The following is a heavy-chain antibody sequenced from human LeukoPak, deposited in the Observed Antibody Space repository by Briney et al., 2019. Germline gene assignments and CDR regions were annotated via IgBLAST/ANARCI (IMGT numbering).Heavy chain of an antibody. V-gene: IGHV4-59*08. CDR3: ARLTAVGLGYYYYGMDV. Sequence: SETLSLTCTVSGGSISSYYWSWIRQPPGKGLEWIGYIYYSGSTNYNPSLKSRVTISVDTSKNQFSLKLGSVTAADTAVYYCARLTAVGLGYYYYGMDVWGQGTTVTVSS. CDR2: IYYSGST. CDR1: GGSISSYY. J-gene: IGHJ6*02. D-gene: IGHD3-10*01.